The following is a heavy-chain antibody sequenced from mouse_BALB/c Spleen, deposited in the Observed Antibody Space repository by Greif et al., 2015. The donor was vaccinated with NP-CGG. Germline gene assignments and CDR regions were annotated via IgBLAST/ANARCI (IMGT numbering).Heavy chain of an antibody. CDR2: IYPGSGNT. CDR1: GYTFTDYY. D-gene: IGHD4-1*01. V-gene: IGHV1-84*02. Sequence: QVHVKQSGPELVKPGASVKISCKASGYTFTDYYINWVKQKPGQGLGWIGWIYPGSGNTKYNEKFKGKATLTVDTSSSTAYMQLSSLTSEDTAVYFCARRTGTEAMDYWGQGTSVTVSS. J-gene: IGHJ4*01. CDR3: ARRTGTEAMDY.